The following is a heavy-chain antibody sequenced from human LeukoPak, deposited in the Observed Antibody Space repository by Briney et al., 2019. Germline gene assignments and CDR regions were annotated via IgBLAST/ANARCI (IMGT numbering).Heavy chain of an antibody. CDR2: ITASGGNT. D-gene: IGHD5-18*01. J-gene: IGHJ4*02. Sequence: GGSLRLSCAASGFTFSIYSITWVRQSPGKGLEWVSAITASGGNTYYADSVKGRFTISRDNSKNTLYLQVNSLRAEDTAVYYCAKGNGYSYGRYYFDYWGQRTLVTVSS. CDR1: GFTFSIYS. CDR3: AKGNGYSYGRYYFDY. V-gene: IGHV3-23*01.